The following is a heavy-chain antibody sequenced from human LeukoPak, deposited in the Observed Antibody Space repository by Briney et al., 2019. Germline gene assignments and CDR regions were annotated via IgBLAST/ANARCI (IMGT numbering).Heavy chain of an antibody. J-gene: IGHJ6*02. Sequence: SQTLSLTCTVSGGSISSGSYYWSWIRQPAGKGLEWIGRIYTSGSTNYNPSLKSRVTISVDTSKNQFSLKLSSVTAADTAVYYCARGSGYGGYYYGMDVWGQGTTVTVSS. CDR2: IYTSGST. V-gene: IGHV4-61*02. D-gene: IGHD5-12*01. CDR1: GGSISSGSYY. CDR3: ARGSGYGGYYYGMDV.